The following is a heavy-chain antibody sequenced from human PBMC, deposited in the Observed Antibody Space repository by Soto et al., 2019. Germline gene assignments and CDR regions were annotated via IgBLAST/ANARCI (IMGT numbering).Heavy chain of an antibody. CDR3: AKDRMDHHSVWDAFAV. D-gene: IGHD2-15*01. CDR2: IGVGDDNI. J-gene: IGHJ3*01. CDR1: GFTFFIYA. Sequence: PGGSLRLSCAASGFTFFIYAMSWVRQAPGTGLDWVSRIGVGDDNIYYADSVKGRFIISRDNSNSTLSLQMNGLRDEDTAVYYCAKDRMDHHSVWDAFAVWGRGTGVTFSS. V-gene: IGHV3-23*01.